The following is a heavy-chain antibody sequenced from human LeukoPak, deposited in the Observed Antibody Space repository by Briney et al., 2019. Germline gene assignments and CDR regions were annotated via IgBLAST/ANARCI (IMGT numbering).Heavy chain of an antibody. CDR3: ATRSPKSFVRGSYRRTRRDAFDI. Sequence: SETLSLTCAVSGGSISSSNWWSWVRQPPGKGLEWIGEIYHSGSTNYNPSLKSRVTISVDKSKNQFSLKLSSVTAADTAVYYCATRSPKSFVRGSYRRTRRDAFDIWGQGTMVTVSS. CDR2: IYHSGST. D-gene: IGHD3-16*02. CDR1: GGSISSSNW. V-gene: IGHV4-4*02. J-gene: IGHJ3*02.